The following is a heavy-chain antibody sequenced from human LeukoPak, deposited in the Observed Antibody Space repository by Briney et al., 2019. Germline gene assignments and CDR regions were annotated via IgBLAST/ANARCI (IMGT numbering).Heavy chain of an antibody. CDR1: GYTFTSYA. J-gene: IGHJ3*02. D-gene: IGHD6-13*01. Sequence: ASVKVSCKASGYTFTSYAMNWVRQAPGQGLEWMGWINTNTGNPTYAQGFTGRFVFSLDTSVSTAYLQISSLKAEDTAVYYCARELYSSSWYYTAMVTAFDIWGQGTMVTVSS. CDR2: INTNTGNP. CDR3: ARELYSSSWYYTAMVTAFDI. V-gene: IGHV7-4-1*02.